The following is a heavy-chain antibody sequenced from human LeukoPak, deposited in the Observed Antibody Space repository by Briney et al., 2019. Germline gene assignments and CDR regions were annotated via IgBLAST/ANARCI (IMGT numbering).Heavy chain of an antibody. CDR1: GFTFSSFS. J-gene: IGHJ4*02. CDR2: ISSSSSYI. V-gene: IGHV3-21*01. CDR3: AGDQGHVDY. Sequence: PGGSLRLSCAASGFTFSSFSMNWVRQAPGKGLDWVSSISSSSSYIYYADSVKGRFTISRDNAKNSLYLQMNSLRAEDTAVYYCAGDQGHVDYWGQGTLVTVSS.